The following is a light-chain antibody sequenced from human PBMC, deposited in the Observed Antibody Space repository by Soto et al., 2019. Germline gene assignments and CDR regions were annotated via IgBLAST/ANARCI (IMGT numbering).Light chain of an antibody. CDR2: AAS. Sequence: DIQMTQSPSSLSASVGDRVTITCRASQSISNYLNWYQQKPGKAPKLLIYAASSLQSGVPSRFTGSASGTDFTLTISSLQPEDFATYSFQQSYTTLFTFGPGNNVDIK. CDR3: QQSYTTLFT. J-gene: IGKJ3*01. CDR1: QSISNY. V-gene: IGKV1-39*01.